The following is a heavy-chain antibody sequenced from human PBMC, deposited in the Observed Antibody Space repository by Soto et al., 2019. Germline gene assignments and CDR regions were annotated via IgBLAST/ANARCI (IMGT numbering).Heavy chain of an antibody. CDR1: GYTFTSYD. CDR2: MNPNSGNT. D-gene: IGHD4-17*01. J-gene: IGHJ6*03. CDR3: ARYGDLNYYYYYMDV. Sequence: GASVKVSCKASGYTFTSYDINWVRQATGQGLEWMGWMNPNSGNTGYAQKFQGRDTMTRNTSISTAYMELSSLRSEDTAVYYCARYGDLNYYYYYMDVWGKGTTVTVSS. V-gene: IGHV1-8*01.